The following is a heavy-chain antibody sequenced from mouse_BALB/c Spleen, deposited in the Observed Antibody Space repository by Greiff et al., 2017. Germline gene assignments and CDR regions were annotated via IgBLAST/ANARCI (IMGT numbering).Heavy chain of an antibody. Sequence: EVKVVESGGGLVQPGGSRKLSCAASGFTFSDYGMAWVRQAPGKGPEWVAFISNLAYSIYYADTVTGRFTISRENAKNTLYLEMSSLRSEDTAMYYCARDRGYGSSYGWYFDVWGAGTTVTVSS. D-gene: IGHD1-1*01. CDR3: ARDRGYGSSYGWYFDV. V-gene: IGHV5-15*02. CDR1: GFTFSDYG. J-gene: IGHJ1*01. CDR2: ISNLAYSI.